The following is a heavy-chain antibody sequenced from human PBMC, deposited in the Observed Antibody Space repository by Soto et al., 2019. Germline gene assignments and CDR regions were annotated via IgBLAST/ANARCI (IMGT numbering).Heavy chain of an antibody. D-gene: IGHD6-13*01. CDR2: ISGSGGST. J-gene: IGHJ4*02. CDR3: AKDPVSSWYEGDYFDY. Sequence: EVQLLESGGGLVQPGGSLRLSCAASGFTFSSYAMSWVRQAPGKGLEWVSAISGSGGSTYYADSVKGRFTISRDNSKNTLYLQMNSVRAEDTAVYYCAKDPVSSWYEGDYFDYWGQGTLVTVSS. CDR1: GFTFSSYA. V-gene: IGHV3-23*01.